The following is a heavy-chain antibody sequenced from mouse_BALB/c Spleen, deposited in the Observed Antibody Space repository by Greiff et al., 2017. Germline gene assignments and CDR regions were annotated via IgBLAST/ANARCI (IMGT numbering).Heavy chain of an antibody. CDR2: ILPGSGST. V-gene: IGHV1-9*01. CDR1: GYTFSSYW. CDR3: ARRRSGNYFDY. Sequence: VQLQQSGAELMKPGASVKISCKATGYTFSSYWIEWVKQRPGHGLEWIGEILPGSGSTNYNEKFKGKATFTADTSSNTAYMQLSSLTSEDSAVYYCARRRSGNYFDYWGQGTTLTVSS. J-gene: IGHJ2*01. D-gene: IGHD1-1*02.